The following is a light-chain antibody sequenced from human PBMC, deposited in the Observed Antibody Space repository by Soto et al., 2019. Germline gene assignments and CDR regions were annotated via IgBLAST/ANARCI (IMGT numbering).Light chain of an antibody. V-gene: IGKV1-39*01. CDR1: QTISNY. J-gene: IGKJ2*01. CDR2: GAS. Sequence: DIQMTQSPSSLSASIGDRVTISCRASQTISNYLNWYQQKPGKAPKLLIYGASSLLSGVPPRFSGSGSGTDFTLAITSLQPEDCATYYCQQSYSTPYTFGQGTRLEIK. CDR3: QQSYSTPYT.